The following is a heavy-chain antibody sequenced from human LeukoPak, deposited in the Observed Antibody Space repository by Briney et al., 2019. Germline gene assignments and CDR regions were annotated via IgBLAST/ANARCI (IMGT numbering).Heavy chain of an antibody. V-gene: IGHV4-4*07. Sequence: SETLSLTCTVSGGSISSYYWSWIRQPAGKGLEWIGRIYTSGSTNYNPSLKSRVTMSVDTSKNQFSLKLSSVTAADTAVYYCARGILTGCYKGTMDVWGKGTTVTVSS. D-gene: IGHD3-9*01. CDR2: IYTSGST. CDR3: ARGILTGCYKGTMDV. J-gene: IGHJ6*04. CDR1: GGSISSYY.